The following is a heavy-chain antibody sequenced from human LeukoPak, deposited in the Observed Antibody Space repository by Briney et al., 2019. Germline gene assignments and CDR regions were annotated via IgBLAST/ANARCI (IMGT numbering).Heavy chain of an antibody. V-gene: IGHV5-51*01. CDR2: IYPGDSDT. CDR1: GYSFTSYW. J-gene: IGHJ6*03. CDR3: ARRGYSYGFAHYHYMDV. Sequence: GESLKISCKGSGYSFTSYWIGWVRQMPGKGLEWMGIIYPGDSDTRYSPSFQGQVTISADKSISTAYLQWSSLKASDTAMYYCARRGYSYGFAHYHYMDVWGKGTTVTVSS. D-gene: IGHD5-18*01.